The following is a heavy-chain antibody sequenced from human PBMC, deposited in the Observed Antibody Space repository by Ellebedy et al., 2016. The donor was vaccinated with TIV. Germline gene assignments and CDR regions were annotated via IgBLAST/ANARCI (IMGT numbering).Heavy chain of an antibody. CDR1: GFTFSSYW. D-gene: IGHD2-8*01. J-gene: IGHJ4*02. V-gene: IGHV3-7*01. CDR2: IKQDGSEK. Sequence: GESLKISCAASGFTFSSYWMSWVRQAPGKGLEWVANIKQDGSEKYYVDSVKGRFTISRDNAKNSLYLQMNSLRAEDTAVYYCAREGGNGALFDYWGQGTLVTVSS. CDR3: AREGGNGALFDY.